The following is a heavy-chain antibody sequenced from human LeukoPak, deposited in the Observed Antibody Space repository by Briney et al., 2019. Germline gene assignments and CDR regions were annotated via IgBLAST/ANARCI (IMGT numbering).Heavy chain of an antibody. J-gene: IGHJ4*02. CDR3: ARGYGSRAFDY. CDR1: GGTFNSYP. D-gene: IGHD1-1*01. V-gene: IGHV1-69*04. Sequence: ASVKVSCKSSGGTFNSYPISWVRQAPGQGLEWMGRIITILGIANYAQNFQGRVTITADKSTNTAYMELTSLRSEDTAVYYCARGYGSRAFDYWGQGTLVTVSS. CDR2: IITILGIA.